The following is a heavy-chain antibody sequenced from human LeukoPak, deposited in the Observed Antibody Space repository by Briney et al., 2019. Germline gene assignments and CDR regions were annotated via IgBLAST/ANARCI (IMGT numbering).Heavy chain of an antibody. CDR2: IYYSGST. Sequence: PSETLSLTCTVSGGSISSYYWSWIRQPPGKGLEWIGYIYYSGSTNYNPSLKSRVTISVDTSKNQFSLKLSSVTAADTAVYYCARQDSSGYYSRFDYWGQGTLVTVSS. CDR1: GGSISSYY. D-gene: IGHD3-22*01. CDR3: ARQDSSGYYSRFDY. J-gene: IGHJ4*02. V-gene: IGHV4-59*08.